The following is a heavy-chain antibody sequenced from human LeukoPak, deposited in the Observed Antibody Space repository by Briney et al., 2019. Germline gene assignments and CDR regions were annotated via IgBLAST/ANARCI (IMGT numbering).Heavy chain of an antibody. J-gene: IGHJ4*02. CDR2: MNPNSGNT. Sequence: ASVKVSCKASGYTFTSYDINWVRQATGQGLEWMGWMNPNSGNTGYAQKFQGRVTITRNTSISTAYMELSSLRSEDTAVYYCARTHSGYYYKTFDYWGQGTLVTVSS. D-gene: IGHD3-22*01. V-gene: IGHV1-8*03. CDR1: GYTFTSYD. CDR3: ARTHSGYYYKTFDY.